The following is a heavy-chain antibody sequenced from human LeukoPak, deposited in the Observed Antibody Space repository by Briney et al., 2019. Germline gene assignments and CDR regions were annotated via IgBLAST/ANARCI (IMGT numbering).Heavy chain of an antibody. CDR2: ISGSGGST. V-gene: IGHV3-23*01. CDR3: AKDRVVPAATHSSRFFDY. D-gene: IGHD2-2*01. Sequence: GGSLRLSCAASGFTFSSYAMSWVRQAPGKGLEWVSAISGSGGSTYYADSVKGRFTISRDNSKNTLYLQMNSLRAEDTAVYYCAKDRVVPAATHSSRFFDYWGQGTLVTVSS. J-gene: IGHJ4*02. CDR1: GFTFSSYA.